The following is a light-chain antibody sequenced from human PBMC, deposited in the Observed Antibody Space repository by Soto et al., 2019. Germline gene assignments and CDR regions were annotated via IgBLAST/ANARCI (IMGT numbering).Light chain of an antibody. V-gene: IGKV1-12*01. CDR1: QGIGSW. CDR2: AAS. J-gene: IGKJ2*01. CDR3: HQANSFHNS. Sequence: DIQMTQPPSSVSASVGDRVTIACRASQGIGSWLAWYQQKPGKATKLLIYAASSLQSGVTSKFTGSRSRTDFTLANSSLQHEDIATYFWHQANSFHNSFDQGTKLDI.